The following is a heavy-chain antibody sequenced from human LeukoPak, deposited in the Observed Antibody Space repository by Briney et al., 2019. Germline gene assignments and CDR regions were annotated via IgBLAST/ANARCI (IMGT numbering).Heavy chain of an antibody. Sequence: PGRSLRLSCAASGFTFSSYAMHWVRQAPGKGLEWVAVISYDGSNKYYADSVKGRFTISRDNSKNTLYLQMNSLRAEDTAVYYCATGPLNDYGMGDWGQGTTVTVSS. CDR3: ATGPLNDYGMGD. V-gene: IGHV3-30-3*01. CDR1: GFTFSSYA. CDR2: ISYDGSNK. J-gene: IGHJ6*02.